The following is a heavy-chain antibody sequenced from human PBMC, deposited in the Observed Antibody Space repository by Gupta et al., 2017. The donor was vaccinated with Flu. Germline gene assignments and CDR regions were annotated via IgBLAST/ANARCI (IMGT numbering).Heavy chain of an antibody. V-gene: IGHV3-7*01. CDR3: TRAQYAFWSGYSLRDESPYYVYYMDV. J-gene: IGHJ6*03. D-gene: IGHD3-3*01. CDR2: INQDGSEK. Sequence: HLVESGGGLVQPGGSLRLSWQSSGFIFSHLWMTWVRQSPGKGLEWVASINQDGSEKNYVHSVTGRFTSSRDSGESSVSLQMNGLRAEDTAIYYCTRAQYAFWSGYSLRDESPYYVYYMDVWGKGTTVTVSS. CDR1: GFIFSHLW.